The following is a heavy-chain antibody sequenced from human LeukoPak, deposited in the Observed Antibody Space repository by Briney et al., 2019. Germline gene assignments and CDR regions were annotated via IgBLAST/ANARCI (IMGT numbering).Heavy chain of an antibody. V-gene: IGHV1-18*01. CDR2: ISAYNGST. D-gene: IGHD6-6*01. Sequence: ASVKVSCKASGYTFTSYGISWVRQAPGQGLEWMGWISAYNGSTNYAQKLQGRVTMTTDTSTSTAYMELRSLRSDDTAVYYCASSSIAARPRWFDPWGQGTLVTVSS. CDR3: ASSSIAARPRWFDP. J-gene: IGHJ5*02. CDR1: GYTFTSYG.